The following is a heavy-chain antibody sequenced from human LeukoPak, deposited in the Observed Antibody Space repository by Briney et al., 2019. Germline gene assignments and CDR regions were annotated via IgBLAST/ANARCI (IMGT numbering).Heavy chain of an antibody. Sequence: GGSLRLSCAASGFTFSNYWMSWVRQAPGKGLEWVANMKQDGSEKYYVDSVKGRFTISRDNAKNSLYLQMNSLRVEDTAVYYCARDMMGSGSTRDYWGQGTLVTVSS. CDR1: GFTFSNYW. CDR3: ARDMMGSGSTRDY. CDR2: MKQDGSEK. J-gene: IGHJ4*02. V-gene: IGHV3-7*03. D-gene: IGHD3-10*01.